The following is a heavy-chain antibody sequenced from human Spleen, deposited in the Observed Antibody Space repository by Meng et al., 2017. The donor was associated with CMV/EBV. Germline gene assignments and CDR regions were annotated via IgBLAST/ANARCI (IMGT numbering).Heavy chain of an antibody. J-gene: IGHJ3*02. V-gene: IGHV3-30*04. CDR1: GFTFRSYA. CDR3: AKDKRLGYCSSTSCYGGAFDI. CDR2: ISYDGSKK. Sequence: GESLKISCAASGFTFRSYAMHWVRQAPGKGLEWVAVISYDGSKKYYADSVKGRVTISRDNSKNTLYLQMNSLRAEDTAVYYCAKDKRLGYCSSTSCYGGAFDIWGQGTMVTVSS. D-gene: IGHD2-2*01.